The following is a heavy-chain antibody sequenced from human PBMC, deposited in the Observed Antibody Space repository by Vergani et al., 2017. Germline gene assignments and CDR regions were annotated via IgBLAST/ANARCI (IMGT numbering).Heavy chain of an antibody. Sequence: QVQLQESGPGLVKPSETLSLTCTVSGGSISSYYWSWIRQPPGKGLEWIGYIYYSGSTNYNPSLKSRVTISVDTSKNQFSLKLSSVTAADTAVYYCARDRYSYGLYIWGQGTMVTVSS. V-gene: IGHV4-59*01. D-gene: IGHD5-18*01. J-gene: IGHJ3*02. CDR3: ARDRYSYGLYI. CDR2: IYYSGST. CDR1: GGSISSYY.